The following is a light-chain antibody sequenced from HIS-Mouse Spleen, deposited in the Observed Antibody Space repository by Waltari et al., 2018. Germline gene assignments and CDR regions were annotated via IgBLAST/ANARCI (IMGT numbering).Light chain of an antibody. CDR2: EVS. CDR1: SSDVGSYNR. Sequence: QSAPTQPPSVSGSPGQSVTISCTGTSSDVGSYNRVSWYQQPPGTAPKLMIYEVSNRPSGVPDRFSGSKSGNTASLTISGLQAEDEADYYCSLYTSSSTLVFGGGTKLTVL. V-gene: IGLV2-18*01. CDR3: SLYTSSSTLV. J-gene: IGLJ2*01.